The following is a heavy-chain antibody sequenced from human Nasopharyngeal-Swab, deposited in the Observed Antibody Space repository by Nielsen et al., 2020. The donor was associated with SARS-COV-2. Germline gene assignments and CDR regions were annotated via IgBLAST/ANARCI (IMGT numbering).Heavy chain of an antibody. CDR3: ARGMVRGVIRYGMDV. CDR1: GDSVSSNSAA. Sequence: SQTPSHTRAIPGDSVSSNSAAWNWIRQSPSRGLEWLGRTYYRSKWYHDYAVSVKSRITINPDTSKNQFSLQLNSVTPEDTAVYYCARGMVRGVIRYGMDVWGQGTTVTVSS. CDR2: TYYRSKWYH. J-gene: IGHJ6*02. D-gene: IGHD3-10*01. V-gene: IGHV6-1*01.